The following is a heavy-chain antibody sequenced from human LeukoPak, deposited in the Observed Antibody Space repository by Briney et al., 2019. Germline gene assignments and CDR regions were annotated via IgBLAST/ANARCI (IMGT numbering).Heavy chain of an antibody. CDR2: ILFRGAT. Sequence: SETLSLTCTVSGDSISSYSYYWAWIRKSPGKGLEWIGSILFRGATYYNPSLKPRIIMSVDTSQNRFSLKLTSVTAADSAVYFCARESGDTRTVNSFDFWGRGTLITVSS. V-gene: IGHV4-39*07. D-gene: IGHD2-21*01. CDR3: ARESGDTRTVNSFDF. J-gene: IGHJ4*01. CDR1: GDSISSYSYY.